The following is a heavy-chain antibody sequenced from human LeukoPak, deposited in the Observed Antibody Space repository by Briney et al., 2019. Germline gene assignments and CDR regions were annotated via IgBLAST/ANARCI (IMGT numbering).Heavy chain of an antibody. CDR2: ISYDGSNK. CDR1: GFTFSSYG. Sequence: GGSLRLSCAASGFTFSSYGMHWVRQAPGKGLEWVAIISYDGSNKYYADSVKGRFTISRDNSKNTLYLQMNSLRAEDTAVYYCAKDSHDSSGYYYVPYDYWGQGTLVTVSS. CDR3: AKDSHDSSGYYYVPYDY. V-gene: IGHV3-30*18. J-gene: IGHJ4*02. D-gene: IGHD3-22*01.